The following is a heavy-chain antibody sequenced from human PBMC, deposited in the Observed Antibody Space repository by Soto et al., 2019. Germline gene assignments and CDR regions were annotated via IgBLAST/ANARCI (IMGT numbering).Heavy chain of an antibody. CDR3: ASADYYYSYGMDV. J-gene: IGHJ6*02. CDR1: GGSFSGYY. CDR2: INHSGST. Sequence: SETLSLTCAVYGGSFSGYYWSWIRQPPGKGLEWIGEINHSGSTNYSPSLKSRVTISVDTSKNQFSLKLSSVTAADTAVYYCASADYYYSYGMDVWGPGTTVNVSS. V-gene: IGHV4-34*01.